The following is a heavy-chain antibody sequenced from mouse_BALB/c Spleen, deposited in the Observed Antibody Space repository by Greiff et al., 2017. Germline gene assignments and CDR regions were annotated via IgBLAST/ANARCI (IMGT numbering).Heavy chain of an antibody. CDR1: GDSITSGY. J-gene: IGHJ4*01. D-gene: IGHD2-4*01. CDR2: ISYSGST. Sequence: EVKLMESGPSLVKPSQTLSLTCSVTGDSITSGYWNWIRKFPGNKLEYMGYISYSGSTYYNPSLKSRISITRDTSKNQYYLQLNSVTTEDTATYYCARSAYDYDGAMDYWGQGTSVTVSS. V-gene: IGHV3-8*02. CDR3: ARSAYDYDGAMDY.